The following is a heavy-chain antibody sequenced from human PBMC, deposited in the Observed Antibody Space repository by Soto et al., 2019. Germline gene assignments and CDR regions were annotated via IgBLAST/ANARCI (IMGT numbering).Heavy chain of an antibody. D-gene: IGHD3-22*01. Sequence: GGSLILSWAASGFTFSSYAMSWVRQAPGKGLEWVSAISGSGGSTYYADSVKGRFTISRDNSKNTLYLQMNSLRAEDTAVYYCAKLLDSSGYYPYYYYGMDVWGQGTTVTVSS. CDR1: GFTFSSYA. CDR2: ISGSGGST. CDR3: AKLLDSSGYYPYYYYGMDV. V-gene: IGHV3-23*01. J-gene: IGHJ6*02.